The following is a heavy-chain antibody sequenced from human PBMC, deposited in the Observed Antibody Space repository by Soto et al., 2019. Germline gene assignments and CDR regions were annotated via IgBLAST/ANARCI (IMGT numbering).Heavy chain of an antibody. V-gene: IGHV6-1*01. CDR2: TYYRSRWYS. CDR3: ARPEGDSDYYYYGMDV. D-gene: IGHD3-16*01. J-gene: IGHJ6*02. CDR1: GDTVSSNSVA. Sequence: PSQTLSLPCVGSGDTVSSNSVAWNWVRQSPSRGLEWLGRTYYRSRWYSDYAVSVRSRIDINADTSKNQVSLQLNSVTPEDTAVYYCARPEGDSDYYYYGMDVWGQGTTVTVSS.